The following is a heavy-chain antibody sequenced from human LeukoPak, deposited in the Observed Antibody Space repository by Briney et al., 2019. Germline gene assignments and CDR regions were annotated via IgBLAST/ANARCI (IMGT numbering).Heavy chain of an antibody. V-gene: IGHV3-21*01. CDR1: GFTFSRYS. J-gene: IGHJ3*02. Sequence: GGSLRLSCAASGFTFSRYSTNWVRQAPGKGLEWVSSISSTGSYIYYADSMKGRFTISRDNAKNSLHLQMNRLRAEDTAVYYCARDAYDILTGFLDAFDIWGQGTMVTVSS. CDR3: ARDAYDILTGFLDAFDI. CDR2: ISSTGSYI. D-gene: IGHD3-9*01.